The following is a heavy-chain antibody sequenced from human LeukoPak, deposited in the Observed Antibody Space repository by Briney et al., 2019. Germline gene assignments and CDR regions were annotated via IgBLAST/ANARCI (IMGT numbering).Heavy chain of an antibody. CDR2: IYYSGST. V-gene: IGHV4-59*11. Sequence: SETLSLTCTVSGGSISSHYWSWIRQPPGKGLEWIGYIYYSGSTNYNPSLKSRVTISVDTPKNQFSLKLSSVTAADTAVYYCARTTDNFWSGYLGPRDYYYMDVWGKGTTVTVSS. CDR1: GGSISSHY. CDR3: ARTTDNFWSGYLGPRDYYYMDV. D-gene: IGHD3-3*01. J-gene: IGHJ6*03.